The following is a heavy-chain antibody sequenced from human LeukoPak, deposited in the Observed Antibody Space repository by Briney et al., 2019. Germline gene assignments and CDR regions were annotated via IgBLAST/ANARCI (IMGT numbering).Heavy chain of an antibody. CDR2: ISSVGSTI. CDR3: ARVPGVTRYFDY. Sequence: PGGSLRLSCAASGFTFSSYSMNWVRQAPGKGLEWVSYISSVGSTIYYADSVKGRFTISRDNAKNSLYLQMNSLRAEDTAVYYCARVPGVTRYFDYWGQGTLVTVSS. CDR1: GFTFSSYS. V-gene: IGHV3-48*04. J-gene: IGHJ4*02. D-gene: IGHD4-11*01.